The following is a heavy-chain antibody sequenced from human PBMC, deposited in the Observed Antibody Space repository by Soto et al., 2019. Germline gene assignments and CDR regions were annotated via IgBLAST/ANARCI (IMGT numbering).Heavy chain of an antibody. J-gene: IGHJ4*02. D-gene: IGHD6-13*01. CDR1: AFTFSTYA. CDR2: LSGGNT. CDR3: AKVGAAAGYDY. Sequence: LXLSCAASAFTFSTYAMSWVRQAPVKGLDWVSALSGGNTYYADSVKGRFTISRDKSKNTLYLQMNSLRAEDTAVYYCAKVGAAAGYDYWGRGTLVTVSS. V-gene: IGHV3-23*01.